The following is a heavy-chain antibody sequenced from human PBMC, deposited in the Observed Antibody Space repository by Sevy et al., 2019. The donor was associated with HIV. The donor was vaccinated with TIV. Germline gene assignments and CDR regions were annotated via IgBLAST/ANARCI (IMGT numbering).Heavy chain of an antibody. CDR1: GGSISSDY. D-gene: IGHD4-17*01. J-gene: IGHJ4*02. Sequence: SETLSLTCTVSGGSISSDYWSWIRQPAGKGLEWIGRIYTSGSTNYNPSLKSRVTMSVDTSKKQFSLKLSSVTAADTAVYYCATVHGDYTYFDYWGQGTLVTVSS. CDR3: ATVHGDYTYFDY. CDR2: IYTSGST. V-gene: IGHV4-4*07.